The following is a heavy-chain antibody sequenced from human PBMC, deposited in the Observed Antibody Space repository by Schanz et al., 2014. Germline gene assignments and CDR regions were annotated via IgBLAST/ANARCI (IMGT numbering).Heavy chain of an antibody. V-gene: IGHV3-30*18. CDR2: ISFDGRNT. CDR3: AKEKEEVAADGSFFDY. Sequence: QVQLVESGGGVVQPGRSLRLSCAASGITLSGYGLHWVRQAPGKGLEWVGFISFDGRNTGYAHSVKGRFTISRDNSKNTVNLQMNSLKAEDTAVYYVAKEKEEVAADGSFFDYWGQGTLVTVSS. J-gene: IGHJ4*02. CDR1: GITLSGYG. D-gene: IGHD6-13*01.